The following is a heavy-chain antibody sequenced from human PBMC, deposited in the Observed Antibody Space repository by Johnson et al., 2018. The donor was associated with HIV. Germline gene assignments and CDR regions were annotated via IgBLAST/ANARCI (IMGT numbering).Heavy chain of an antibody. J-gene: IGHJ3*02. CDR3: ASKLGATGAFDI. CDR1: GFTSDDYG. CDR2: INWNGGST. V-gene: IGHV3-20*04. D-gene: IGHD1-26*01. Sequence: VQLVESGGGVVRPGGSLRLSCAAAGFTSDDYGMSWVRQAPGEGLAWVSGINWNGGSTGYADSLKRRCTISKDNAKNSLYMHMNTLRAEDTALYYCASKLGATGAFDIWGQGTMVTVSS.